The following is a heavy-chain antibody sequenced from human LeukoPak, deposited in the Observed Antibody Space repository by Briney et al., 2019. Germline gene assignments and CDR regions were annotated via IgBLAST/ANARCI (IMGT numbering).Heavy chain of an antibody. Sequence: ASVKVSCKASGYTFTSYDINWVRQAPGQGLEWMGWISAYNGNTNYAQKLQGRVTMTTDTSTSTAYMELRSLRSDDTAVYYCARGGLGLHRNQLLLDAFDIWGQGTMVTVSS. D-gene: IGHD2-2*01. V-gene: IGHV1-18*01. CDR3: ARGGLGLHRNQLLLDAFDI. CDR1: GYTFTSYD. CDR2: ISAYNGNT. J-gene: IGHJ3*02.